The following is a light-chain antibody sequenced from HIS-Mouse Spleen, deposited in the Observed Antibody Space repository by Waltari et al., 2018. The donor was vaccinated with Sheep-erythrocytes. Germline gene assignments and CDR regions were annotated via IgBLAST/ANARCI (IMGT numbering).Light chain of an antibody. J-gene: IGLJ1*01. CDR2: DVS. Sequence: QSALTQPRSVSGSPGQSVTISCTGTSSDVGGYNYVSWYQQHPGKAPKLMIYDVSKRPSGAPDRFSGSKSGNTASLTISGLQAEDEADYYCCSYAGSYNYVFGTGTKVTVL. V-gene: IGLV2-11*01. CDR3: CSYAGSYNYV. CDR1: SSDVGGYNY.